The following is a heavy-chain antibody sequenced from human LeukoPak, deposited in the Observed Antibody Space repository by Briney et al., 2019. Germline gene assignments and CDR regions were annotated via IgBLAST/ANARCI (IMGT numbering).Heavy chain of an antibody. CDR3: ARDGDGIVVVPAARYAL. V-gene: IGHV4-61*02. D-gene: IGHD2-2*01. CDR2: IYTSGGT. CDR1: GGSISSGSYY. Sequence: TSETLSLTCTVSGGSISSGSYYWSWIRQPAGKGLEWIGRIYTSGGTNYNPSLKSRVTISVDTSKNQFSLKLSSVTAADTAVYYCARDGDGIVVVPAARYALWGQGTLVTVSS. J-gene: IGHJ4*02.